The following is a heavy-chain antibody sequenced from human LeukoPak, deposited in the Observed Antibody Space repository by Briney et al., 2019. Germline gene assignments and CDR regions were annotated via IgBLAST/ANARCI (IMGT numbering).Heavy chain of an antibody. J-gene: IGHJ4*02. Sequence: GGSLRLSCAASGFTFDDYGMSWVRQAPGKGLEWVSGINWNGGSTGYADSVKGRFTISRDNAKNSLYLQMNSLRAEDAALYYCARDRSMTHFDYWGQGTLVTVSS. CDR1: GFTFDDYG. CDR2: INWNGGST. CDR3: ARDRSMTHFDY. V-gene: IGHV3-20*04.